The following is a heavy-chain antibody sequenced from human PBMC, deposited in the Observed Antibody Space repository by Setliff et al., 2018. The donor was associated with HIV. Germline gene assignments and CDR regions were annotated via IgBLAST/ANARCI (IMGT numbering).Heavy chain of an antibody. CDR3: ARHVSGYSGYDKGLDYYYMDV. J-gene: IGHJ6*03. D-gene: IGHD5-12*01. Sequence: PSETLSLTCTVSGGSISSSDYYWGWIRQPPGKGLEWIGSIYYTGRSFHNPSLKSRVTISVDTSKNQFSLKLSSVTAADTAVYYCARHVSGYSGYDKGLDYYYMDVWGKGTTVTVSS. V-gene: IGHV4-39*01. CDR1: GGSISSSDYY. CDR2: IYYTGRS.